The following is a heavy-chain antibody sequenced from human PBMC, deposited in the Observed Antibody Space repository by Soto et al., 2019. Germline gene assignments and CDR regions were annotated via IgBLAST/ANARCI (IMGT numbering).Heavy chain of an antibody. CDR2: ISYDGSNE. D-gene: IGHD2-2*01. CDR1: GCTFSGYA. CDR3: AREPLSSTRTFYGIDV. J-gene: IGHJ6*02. V-gene: IGHV3-30-3*01. Sequence: QVQLVESGGGVVQPGRSLRLSCAASGCTFSGYALHWARQAPGKGLEWVAVISYDGSNEYYADSVKGRFTISRDNSKNTLYLQMNSLRAEDTAVYYCAREPLSSTRTFYGIDVWGLGATVTVSS.